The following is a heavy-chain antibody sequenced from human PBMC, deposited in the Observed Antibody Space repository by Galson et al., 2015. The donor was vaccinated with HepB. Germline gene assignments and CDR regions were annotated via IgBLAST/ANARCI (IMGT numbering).Heavy chain of an antibody. CDR2: ISYDGSNK. CDR1: GFTFSSYG. D-gene: IGHD3-10*01. V-gene: IGHV3-30*18. J-gene: IGHJ5*02. CDR3: AKDRYYGSGTSSRLADNWFDP. Sequence: SLRLSCAASGFTFSSYGMRWVRQAPGKGLEWVAVISYDGSNKYYADSVKGRFTISRDNSKNTLYLQMNSLRAEDTAVYYCAKDRYYGSGTSSRLADNWFDPWGQGTLVTVSS.